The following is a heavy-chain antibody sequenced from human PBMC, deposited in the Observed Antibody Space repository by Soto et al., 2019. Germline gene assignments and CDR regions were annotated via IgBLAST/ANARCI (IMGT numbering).Heavy chain of an antibody. CDR2: IDHSGTT. J-gene: IGHJ5*02. Sequence: PSETLSLTCTVSGISINSGAYYWTWIRQHPEKGLEWLGNIDHSGTTYYNPSIRSRLSMSLDTSQNHFSLQVTSMTAADTAVYFCVRGRGYGYQSYFDLWGQGSLVTVSS. V-gene: IGHV4-31*03. D-gene: IGHD5-18*01. CDR3: VRGRGYGYQSYFDL. CDR1: GISINSGAYY.